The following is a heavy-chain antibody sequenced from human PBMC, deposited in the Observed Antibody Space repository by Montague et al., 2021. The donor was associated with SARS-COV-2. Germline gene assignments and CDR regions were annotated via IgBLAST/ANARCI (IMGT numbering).Heavy chain of an antibody. D-gene: IGHD4-17*01. CDR1: GGSISSGGYY. Sequence: TLSLTCTVSGGSISSGGYYWSWIRQHPGKGLEWIGYIYYSGSTYYNPSLKSRVTISVDTSKNQFSLKLSSVTAADTAVYYCARDIGGSTVTTWGFDYWGQRALVTVSS. J-gene: IGHJ4*02. V-gene: IGHV4-31*03. CDR3: ARDIGGSTVTTWGFDY. CDR2: IYYSGST.